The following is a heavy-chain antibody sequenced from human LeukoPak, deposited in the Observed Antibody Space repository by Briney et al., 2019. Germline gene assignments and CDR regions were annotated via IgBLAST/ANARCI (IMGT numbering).Heavy chain of an antibody. Sequence: TGGSLRLSCEASGFTFSSYWMHWVRQTPGKGLMWVSRINGYGSTTGYADSVKGRFTISRDTAKKTVYLQMSSLRVEDTAVYYCAKSLATGWYVNEYWGQGTLVTVSS. J-gene: IGHJ4*02. CDR3: AKSLATGWYVNEY. CDR1: GFTFSSYW. D-gene: IGHD6-19*01. V-gene: IGHV3-74*01. CDR2: INGYGSTT.